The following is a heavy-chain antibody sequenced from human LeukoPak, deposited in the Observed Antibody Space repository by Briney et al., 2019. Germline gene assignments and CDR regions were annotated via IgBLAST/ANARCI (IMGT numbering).Heavy chain of an antibody. J-gene: IGHJ4*02. D-gene: IGHD3-3*01. CDR3: VRAVGGNDGRTFGY. Sequence: GGSLRLSCAASGFTFSSYWMHWVRQAPGRGLVWVSRVSSDGSITDYTDSVKGRFTISRDNAKNTLYLQMNSLRAEDTAMYYCVRAVGGNDGRTFGYWAQGTLVTVTS. V-gene: IGHV3-74*01. CDR1: GFTFSSYW. CDR2: VSSDGSIT.